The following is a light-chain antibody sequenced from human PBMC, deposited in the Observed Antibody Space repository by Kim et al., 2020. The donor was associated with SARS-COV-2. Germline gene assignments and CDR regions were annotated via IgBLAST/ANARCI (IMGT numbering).Light chain of an antibody. CDR1: QSVSSH. CDR2: DTS. J-gene: IGKJ5*01. V-gene: IGKV3-11*01. CDR3: QQRYNWPT. Sequence: EIVLTQSPATLSLSPGESATLSCRASQSVSSHLAWYQQRPGQAPRLLIYDTSNRATGIPGRCSGSGSGTDFTLTISSLEPEDFAVYYCQQRYNWPTFGQGTRLEIK.